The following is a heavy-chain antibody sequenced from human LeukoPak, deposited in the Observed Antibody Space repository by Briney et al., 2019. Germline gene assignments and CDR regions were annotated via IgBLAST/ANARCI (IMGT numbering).Heavy chain of an antibody. D-gene: IGHD3-22*01. CDR3: ARLVTRGYYDSSGRRIDAFDI. J-gene: IGHJ3*02. CDR2: IYYSGST. Sequence: SETLSLTCTVSGGSISNKYWSWIRQPPGKGLEWIGYIYYSGSTNYNPSLKSRVTISVDTSKNQFSLKLSSVTAADTAVYYCARLVTRGYYDSSGRRIDAFDIWGQGTMVTVSS. CDR1: GGSISNKY. V-gene: IGHV4-59*01.